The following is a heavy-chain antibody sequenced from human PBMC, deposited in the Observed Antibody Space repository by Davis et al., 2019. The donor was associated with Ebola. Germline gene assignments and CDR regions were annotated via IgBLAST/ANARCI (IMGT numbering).Heavy chain of an antibody. CDR1: GFTLSNYA. CDR2: ISYDGSDE. V-gene: IGHV3-30-3*01. Sequence: GGSLRLSCAASGFTLSNYAMHWVRQAPGKGLEWVAVISYDGSDEYYADSVKGRFIISRDNSKNTLYLQMNSLRAEDTAVYYCARWLGEFYDYWGQGTLVTVSS. D-gene: IGHD3-10*01. J-gene: IGHJ4*02. CDR3: ARWLGEFYDY.